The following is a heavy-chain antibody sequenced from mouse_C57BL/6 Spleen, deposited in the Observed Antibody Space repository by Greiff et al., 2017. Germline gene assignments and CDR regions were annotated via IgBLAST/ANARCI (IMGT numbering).Heavy chain of an antibody. CDR3: AWYSRQLRQRAMDY. CDR2: IYPGDGDT. CDR1: GYAFSSSW. V-gene: IGHV1-82*01. Sequence: VKLVESGPELVKPGASVKISCKASGYAFSSSWMNWVKQRPGKGLEWIGRIYPGDGDTNYNGKFKGKATLTADKSSTTAYMQLSSLTSEYAAVYFCAWYSRQLRQRAMDYWGQGTSVTVSS. J-gene: IGHJ4*01. D-gene: IGHD3-2*02.